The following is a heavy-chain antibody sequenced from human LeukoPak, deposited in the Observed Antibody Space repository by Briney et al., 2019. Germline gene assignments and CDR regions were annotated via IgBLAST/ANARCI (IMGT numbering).Heavy chain of an antibody. J-gene: IGHJ4*02. V-gene: IGHV3-21*01. Sequence: GGSLRLSCAASGFTFSSYSMNWVRQAPGKGLEWVSSISSSSSYIYYADSVKGRFTISRDNAKNSLYLQMNSLRAEDTAVYYCARARERKTYYYDSSGYSVDYWGQGTLVTVSS. CDR1: GFTFSSYS. D-gene: IGHD3-22*01. CDR3: ARARERKTYYYDSSGYSVDY. CDR2: ISSSSSYI.